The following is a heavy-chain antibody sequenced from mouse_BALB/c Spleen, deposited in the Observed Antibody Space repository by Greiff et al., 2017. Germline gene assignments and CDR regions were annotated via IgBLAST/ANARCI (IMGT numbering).Heavy chain of an antibody. J-gene: IGHJ4*01. V-gene: IGHV2-6-5*01. Sequence: VKLVESGPGLVAPSPSLSITCTVSGFSLTDYGVSWIRQPPGKGLEWLGVIWGGGSTYYNSALKSRLSISKDNSKSQVFLKMNRLQTDDPAMYYCAKRGDFDCNCVRAYAMGYWGQGTSVTGPS. CDR3: AKRGDFDCNCVRAYAMGY. D-gene: IGHD2-1*01. CDR1: GFSLTDYG. CDR2: IWGGGST.